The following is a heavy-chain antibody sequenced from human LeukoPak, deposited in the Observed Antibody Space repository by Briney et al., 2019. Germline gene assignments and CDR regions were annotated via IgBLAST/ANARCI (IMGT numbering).Heavy chain of an antibody. CDR3: ARIHSLYYYDSSGYGAFDI. CDR2: IWNDGSNK. V-gene: IGHV3-33*08. J-gene: IGHJ3*02. D-gene: IGHD3-22*01. CDR1: GFIVSTNY. Sequence: PGRSLRLSCAASGFIVSTNYMTWVRQAPGKGLEWVAVIWNDGSNKYYADSVKGRFTISRDNSKNTLYLQMNSLRAEDTAVYYCARIHSLYYYDSSGYGAFDIWGQGTMVTVSS.